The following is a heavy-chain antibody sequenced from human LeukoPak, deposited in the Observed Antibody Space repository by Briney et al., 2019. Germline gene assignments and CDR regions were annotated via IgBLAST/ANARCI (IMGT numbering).Heavy chain of an antibody. CDR2: LNPSGGT. CDR3: VSQGYYGSGTYFARRWFDP. D-gene: IGHD3-10*01. V-gene: IGHV4-34*01. CDR1: GGSFSGYY. Sequence: ASGTLSLTCAVYGGSFSGYYWSWIRQSPGKGLEWIGDLNPSGGTNYNPALKRRGTISQVTSQNQISLRHNSLTAADTAVYYCVSQGYYGSGTYFARRWFDPWGQGTLVTASS. J-gene: IGHJ5*02.